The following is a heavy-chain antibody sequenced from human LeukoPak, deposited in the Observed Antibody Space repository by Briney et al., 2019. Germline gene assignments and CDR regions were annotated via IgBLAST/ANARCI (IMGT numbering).Heavy chain of an antibody. CDR3: ARAASHYYGSGFFDP. CDR2: MNPNSGNT. J-gene: IGHJ5*02. Sequence: ASVKVSCKASGYTFTSYDINWVRQAPGQGLEWMGWMNPNSGNTGYAQKFQGRVTITRNTSISTAYMELSSLRSEDTAVYYCARAASHYYGSGFFDPWGQGTLVTVSS. D-gene: IGHD3-10*01. V-gene: IGHV1-8*03. CDR1: GYTFTSYD.